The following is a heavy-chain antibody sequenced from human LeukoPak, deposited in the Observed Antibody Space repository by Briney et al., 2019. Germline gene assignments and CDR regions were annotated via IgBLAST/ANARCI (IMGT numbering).Heavy chain of an antibody. J-gene: IGHJ5*02. D-gene: IGHD3-3*01. CDR1: GGSFSGYY. CDR2: INHSGST. CDR3: ARHDFWSGYYNNWFDP. V-gene: IGHV4-34*01. Sequence: PSETLSLTCAVYGGSFSGYYWSWIRQPPGKGLEWIGEINHSGSTNYNPSLKSRVTISVETSKNQFSLKLSSVTAADTAVYYCARHDFWSGYYNNWFDPWGQGTLVTVSS.